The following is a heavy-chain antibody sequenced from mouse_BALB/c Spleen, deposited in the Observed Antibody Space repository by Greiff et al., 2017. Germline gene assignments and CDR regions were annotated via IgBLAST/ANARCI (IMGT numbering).Heavy chain of an antibody. J-gene: IGHJ3*01. CDR3: ASGSSFAY. Sequence: VQLQESGAELVRPGSSVKISCKASGYAFSSYWMNWVKQRPGQGLEWIGQIYPGDGDTNYNGKFKGKATLTADTSSNTAYLQLSSLTSEDTAVYYCASGSSFAYWGQGTLVTVSA. V-gene: IGHV1-80*01. CDR1: GYAFSSYW. CDR2: IYPGDGDT. D-gene: IGHD1-1*01.